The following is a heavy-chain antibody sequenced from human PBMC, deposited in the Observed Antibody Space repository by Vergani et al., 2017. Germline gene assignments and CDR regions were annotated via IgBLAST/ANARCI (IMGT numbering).Heavy chain of an antibody. CDR1: GFTFSSYA. CDR2: ISGSGGST. CDR3: AKDWGGTMFRGEDLFVY. J-gene: IGHJ4*02. D-gene: IGHD3-10*01. V-gene: IGHV3-23*04. Sequence: EVQLVESGGGLVKPGGSLRLSCAASGFTFSSYAMSWVRQAPGKGLEWVSAISGSGGSTYYADSVKGRFTISRDNSKNTLYLQLNSLRAEDTAVYYCAKDWGGTMFRGEDLFVYWGQGTLVTVSS.